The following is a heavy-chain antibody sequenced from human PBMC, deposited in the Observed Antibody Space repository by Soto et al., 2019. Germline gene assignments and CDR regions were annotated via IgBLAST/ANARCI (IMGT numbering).Heavy chain of an antibody. D-gene: IGHD3-3*01. V-gene: IGHV1-46*01. CDR3: ARDIVLVPAAPETRLGSNDFWSGYYTNRVYYYYGMDV. Sequence: GASVKVSCKASGYTFTSYYMHWVRQAPGQGLEWMGIINPSGGSTSYAQKFQGRVTMTRDTSTSTVYMELSSLRSEDTAVYYCARDIVLVPAAPETRLGSNDFWSGYYTNRVYYYYGMDVWGQGTTVTVSS. J-gene: IGHJ6*02. CDR1: GYTFTSYY. CDR2: INPSGGST.